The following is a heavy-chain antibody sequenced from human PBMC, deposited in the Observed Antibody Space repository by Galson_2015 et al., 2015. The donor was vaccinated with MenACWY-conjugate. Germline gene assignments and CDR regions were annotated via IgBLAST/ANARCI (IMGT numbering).Heavy chain of an antibody. J-gene: IGHJ4*02. Sequence: SVKVSCKVSGYTLTDLSMHWVRQAPGKGLEWMGGFDPEDGETIYAQKFQGRVTMTEDTSTDTAYMELSSLRSEDTAVYYCATVRVYYDSSGYYLNYYFDYWGQGTLVTVSS. CDR2: FDPEDGET. V-gene: IGHV1-24*01. CDR1: GYTLTDLS. D-gene: IGHD3-22*01. CDR3: ATVRVYYDSSGYYLNYYFDY.